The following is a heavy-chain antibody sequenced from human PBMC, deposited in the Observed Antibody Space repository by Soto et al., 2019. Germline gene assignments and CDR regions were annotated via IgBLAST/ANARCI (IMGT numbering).Heavy chain of an antibody. CDR3: CTGSHFDY. D-gene: IGHD1-1*01. J-gene: IGHJ4*02. Sequence: PGGSLRLSCAASGFPFSTYEMTWARQAPGKGLEWVAAIVSGGITYYADSVKGRFTISRDNSRNMLFLQMNSLTAEDTAVYYCCTGSHFDYWGQGALVTVSS. V-gene: IGHV3-23*01. CDR1: GFPFSTYE. CDR2: IVSGGIT.